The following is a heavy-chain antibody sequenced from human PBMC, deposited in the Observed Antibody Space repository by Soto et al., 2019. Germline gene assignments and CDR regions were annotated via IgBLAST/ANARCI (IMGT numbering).Heavy chain of an antibody. CDR2: ISGSGGST. Sequence: GGSLRLSCAASGFTFSSYSMIWVRQAPGKGLEWVSAISGSGGSTYYADSVKGRFTISSDNSKNTLYQQMNSLRDQDTAVYYCPKGWILVVVAAPNDAFDIWGQGTMVT. CDR3: PKGWILVVVAAPNDAFDI. D-gene: IGHD2-15*01. J-gene: IGHJ3*02. V-gene: IGHV3-23*01. CDR1: GFTFSSYS.